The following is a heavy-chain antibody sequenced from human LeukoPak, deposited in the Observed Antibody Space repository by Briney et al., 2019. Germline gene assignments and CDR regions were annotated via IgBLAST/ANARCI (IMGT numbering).Heavy chain of an antibody. Sequence: ASVKVSCRGSGYNFDRYGVNWVRQAPGQGLEWVGWISTYNGNTFYAQKFEGRVTMTTDTSTNTVYMDLRSLRSDDTAVYYCARDLEHCRNIICSNSAYWGQGTLVTVSS. CDR2: ISTYNGNT. D-gene: IGHD2-2*01. CDR1: GYNFDRYG. CDR3: ARDLEHCRNIICSNSAY. V-gene: IGHV1-18*04. J-gene: IGHJ4*02.